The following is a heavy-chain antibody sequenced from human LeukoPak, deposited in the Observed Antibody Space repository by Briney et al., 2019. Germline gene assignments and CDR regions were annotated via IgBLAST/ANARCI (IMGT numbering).Heavy chain of an antibody. CDR3: ARGLGRGGSGADY. Sequence: GASVKVSCKASGYTFTGYYMHWVRQAPGQGLEWMGRINPNSGGTNYAQKFQGRVTMTRDTSISTAYMELSRLRSDDTAVYYCARGLGRGGSGADYWGQGTLVTVSS. D-gene: IGHD3-10*01. CDR1: GYTFTGYY. J-gene: IGHJ4*02. CDR2: INPNSGGT. V-gene: IGHV1-2*06.